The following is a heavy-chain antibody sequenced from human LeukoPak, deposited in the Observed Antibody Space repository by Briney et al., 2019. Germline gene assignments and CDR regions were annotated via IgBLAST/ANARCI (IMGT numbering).Heavy chain of an antibody. Sequence: PGGSLRLSCAASGFTFSTYSMNWVRQPPGKGLEWVSYISSGSSTIYYADSVKGRFTISRDNAKNTLYLQMNSLRAEDTAVYYCARDRIEYTYGTGFDYWGQGTLVTVSS. CDR2: ISSGSSTI. V-gene: IGHV3-48*04. D-gene: IGHD3-10*01. CDR1: GFTFSTYS. CDR3: ARDRIEYTYGTGFDY. J-gene: IGHJ4*02.